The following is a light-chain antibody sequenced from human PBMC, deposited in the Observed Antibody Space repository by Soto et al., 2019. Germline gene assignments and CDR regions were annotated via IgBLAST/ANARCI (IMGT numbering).Light chain of an antibody. Sequence: EIVLTQSPATLSLSPGERGTLSCRASQSVSSYLAWYQQKPGQAPRLLIYDASNRATGIPARFSGSGSGTDFTLTISSLEPEDFAVYYCQQRSDWITFAQGTRLEIK. CDR1: QSVSSY. V-gene: IGKV3-11*01. CDR3: QQRSDWIT. CDR2: DAS. J-gene: IGKJ5*01.